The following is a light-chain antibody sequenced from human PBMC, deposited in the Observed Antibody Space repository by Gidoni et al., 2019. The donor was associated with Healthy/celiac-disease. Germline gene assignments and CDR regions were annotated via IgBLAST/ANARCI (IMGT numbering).Light chain of an antibody. CDR1: SSDVGGYNY. J-gene: IGLJ2*01. V-gene: IGLV2-8*01. Sequence: QSALTQPPSASGSPGQLVTISCTGTSSDVGGYNYVSWYQQHPGKAPKLMIYEVSNRPSGIPDRFSGSKSGNTASLTVSGLQAEDEADYYCSSYAGSNSVVFGGGTKLTVL. CDR3: SSYAGSNSVV. CDR2: EVS.